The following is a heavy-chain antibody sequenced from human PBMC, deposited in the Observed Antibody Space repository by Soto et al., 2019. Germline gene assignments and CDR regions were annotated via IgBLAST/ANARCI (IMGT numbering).Heavy chain of an antibody. Sequence: ASVKVSCKASGYTFTSFYVHWVRQPPGQGLEWMGISNPSGDITNYARKLQGRITMTRHTTTSTVYMELSSLRSEDTAVNYYVRDRYYCEGCGFWLFDYWGQGTLGTVSS. CDR2: SNPSGDIT. CDR1: GYTFTSFY. J-gene: IGHJ4*02. D-gene: IGHD3-22*01. CDR3: VRDRYYCEGCGFWLFDY. V-gene: IGHV1-46*03.